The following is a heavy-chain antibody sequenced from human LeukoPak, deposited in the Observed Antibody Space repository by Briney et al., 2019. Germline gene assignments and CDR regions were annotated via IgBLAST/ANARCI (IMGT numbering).Heavy chain of an antibody. CDR1: GLTVSSNY. J-gene: IGHJ4*02. D-gene: IGHD3-22*01. Sequence: PGGSLRLSCAASGLTVSSNYMTWVRQAPGKGLEWVSHISSDGNTNHADSVKGRFTISRDSSKNTLYLQMSSLRVEDTAVYYCARLPYDSSGYGFSDYWGQGTLVTVSS. V-gene: IGHV3-66*04. CDR3: ARLPYDSSGYGFSDY. CDR2: ISSDGNT.